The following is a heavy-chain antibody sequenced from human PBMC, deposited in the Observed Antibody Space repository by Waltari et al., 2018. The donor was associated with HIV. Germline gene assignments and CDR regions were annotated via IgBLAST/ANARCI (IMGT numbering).Heavy chain of an antibody. CDR3: ARDLVPAAKGDYYYGMDV. CDR1: GGSISDYY. D-gene: IGHD2-2*01. V-gene: IGHV4-4*07. Sequence: QVQLQESGPGLVKPSETLSLTCTVSGGSISDYYWSWIRQPAGKGLEWIGQIYTSGRTNYNPSLKSRVTMSVVTSKNQFSLKLSSVTAADTAVYYCARDLVPAAKGDYYYGMDVWGQGTTVTVSS. J-gene: IGHJ6*02. CDR2: IYTSGRT.